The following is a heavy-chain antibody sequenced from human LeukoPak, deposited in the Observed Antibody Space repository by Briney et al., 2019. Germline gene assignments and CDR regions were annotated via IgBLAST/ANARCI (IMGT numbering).Heavy chain of an antibody. V-gene: IGHV4-39*01. CDR2: FYYSGST. CDR3: ARRRSGTYYDY. D-gene: IGHD1-26*01. Sequence: SETLSLTCTVSGGSISNSSFYWGWIRPPPGKGLEWIGSFYYSGSTYYNPSLKSRVTISVDTSKNQFSLRLSSVTASDTAVYFCARRRSGTYYDYWGQGTLVTVSS. J-gene: IGHJ4*02. CDR1: GGSISNSSFY.